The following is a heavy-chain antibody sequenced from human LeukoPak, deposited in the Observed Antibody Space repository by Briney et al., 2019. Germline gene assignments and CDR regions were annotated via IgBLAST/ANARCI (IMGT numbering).Heavy chain of an antibody. D-gene: IGHD1-20*01. CDR1: GFTFSSYG. Sequence: GGSLRLSCAASGFTFSSYGMNWVRQAPGKGLEWVANIKDDGSDKYYVDSVKGRFFITKDNAKNSLYLQMNSLRVEDTAVYYCVPLNWNPPGDFDRWGQGTLVTVSS. J-gene: IGHJ4*02. V-gene: IGHV3-7*01. CDR3: VPLNWNPPGDFDR. CDR2: IKDDGSDK.